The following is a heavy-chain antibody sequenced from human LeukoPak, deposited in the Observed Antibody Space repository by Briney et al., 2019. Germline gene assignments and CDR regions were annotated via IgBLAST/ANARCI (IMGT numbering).Heavy chain of an antibody. CDR3: ARENWRSKSIDFDS. V-gene: IGHV4-4*07. CDR2: IYSSGST. D-gene: IGHD6-6*01. Sequence: SETLSLTCTVSGGSINSFYWTWIRQPAGKGLEWIGRIYSSGSTNFNPSLKSRVAMSVDTSKNQFSLRLSSVTAADTAAYFCARENWRSKSIDFDSWGQGTLVTVSS. J-gene: IGHJ4*02. CDR1: GGSINSFY.